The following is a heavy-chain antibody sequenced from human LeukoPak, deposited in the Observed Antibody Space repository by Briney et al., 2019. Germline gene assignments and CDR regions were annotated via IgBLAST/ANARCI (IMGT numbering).Heavy chain of an antibody. CDR2: INHSGST. CDR1: GGSFSGYY. CDR3: ARTKTTVTTYDY. J-gene: IGHJ4*02. V-gene: IGHV4-34*01. D-gene: IGHD4-17*01. Sequence: SETLSLTCAVYGGSFSGYYWSWIRQPPGKGLEWIGEINHSGSTNYNPSLKSRVTISVDTSKNQFSLKLSSVTAADTAVYYCARTKTTVTTYDYWGQGTLVTVSS.